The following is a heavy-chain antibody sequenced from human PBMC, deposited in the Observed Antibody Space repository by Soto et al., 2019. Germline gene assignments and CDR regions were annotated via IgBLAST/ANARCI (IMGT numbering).Heavy chain of an antibody. CDR3: ARFFFFQAEDGRRDCSTVSAFLLNLSSDL. J-gene: IGHJ2*01. Sequence: KRLDWVANIKQDGSEKFYVDSVKGRFTISRENAKNSLYLQMNSLRAEDTAVYYCARFFFFQAEDGRRDCSTVSAFLLNLSSDL. V-gene: IGHV3-7*01. CDR2: IKQDGSEK. D-gene: IGHD2-21*01.